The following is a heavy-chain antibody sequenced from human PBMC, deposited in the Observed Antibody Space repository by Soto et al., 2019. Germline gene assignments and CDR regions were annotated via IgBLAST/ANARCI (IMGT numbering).Heavy chain of an antibody. V-gene: IGHV3-33*01. D-gene: IGHD6-13*01. CDR1: GFTFRGHA. J-gene: IGHJ3*02. Sequence: QVQLVESGGGVVQPGRSLRLSCATSGFTFRGHAMHWVRQAPGKGMEWVAQIWFDGSNKYYGDSMKGRFTISRDDSKNTVCLQMNNLRVEDTAVYYCARDGQQLAPYAFDIWGQGTLVTVSS. CDR2: IWFDGSNK. CDR3: ARDGQQLAPYAFDI.